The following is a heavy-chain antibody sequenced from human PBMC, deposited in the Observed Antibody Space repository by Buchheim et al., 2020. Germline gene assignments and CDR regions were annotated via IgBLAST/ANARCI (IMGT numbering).Heavy chain of an antibody. CDR2: IYYSGST. D-gene: IGHD6-13*01. CDR3: ARDLRQQLDAGGDYYYYYMDV. V-gene: IGHV4-31*03. J-gene: IGHJ6*03. CDR1: GGSISSGGYY. Sequence: QVQLQESGPGLVKPSQALSLTCTVSGGSISSGGYYWSWIRQHPGKGLEWIGYIYYSGSTYYNPSLKSRVTISVDTSKNQFSLKLSSVTAADTAVYYCARDLRQQLDAGGDYYYYYMDVWGKGTT.